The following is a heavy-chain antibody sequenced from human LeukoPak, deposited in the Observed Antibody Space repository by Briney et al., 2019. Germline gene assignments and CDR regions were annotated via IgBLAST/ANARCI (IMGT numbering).Heavy chain of an antibody. CDR1: GLTVSRPY. V-gene: IGHV3-53*01. Sequence: GGSLRLSCVASGLTVSRPYMTWVRQAPGKGLEWLSVISTGGSTNYADSVKGRFTISRDNSKNILYLQMKSLRAEDTAVYYCARDDYYDSSGLDYWGQGILVTVSS. J-gene: IGHJ4*02. CDR3: ARDDYYDSSGLDY. D-gene: IGHD3-22*01. CDR2: ISTGGST.